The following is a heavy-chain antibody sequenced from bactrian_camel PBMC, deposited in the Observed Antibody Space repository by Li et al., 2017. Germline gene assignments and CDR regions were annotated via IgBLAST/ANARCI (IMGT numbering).Heavy chain of an antibody. CDR2: IDTRTTSP. J-gene: IGHJ4*01. CDR3: AADDRLCGWVLFRSSLYKY. D-gene: IGHD5*01. Sequence: HVQLVESGGGSAQAGGSLRLSCAASGYTYKSNCLGWFRQAPGKEREGVARIDTRTTSPFYADSVKGRFTISMDNAENTVYLQMSRLEPEDSGVYFCAADDRLCGWVLFRSSLYKYRGQGTQVTVS. CDR1: GYTYKSNC. V-gene: IGHV3S1*01.